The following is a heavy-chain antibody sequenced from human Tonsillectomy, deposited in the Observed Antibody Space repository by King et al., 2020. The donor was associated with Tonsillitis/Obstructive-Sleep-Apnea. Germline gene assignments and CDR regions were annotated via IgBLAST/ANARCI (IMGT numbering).Heavy chain of an antibody. D-gene: IGHD6-6*01. J-gene: IGHJ6*03. V-gene: IGHV3-33*01. CDR1: GFTFIIFG. Sequence: VQLVESGGGVVQPGRSLRLSCAASGFTFIIFGMHWVRQAPGKGLEWVAFIWYDGSNKYYADSVKGRFTISRDKSKNTLYLQMNSLRAEDTAVYYCAREYSSSSDYYYYYMDVWGKGTTVTVSS. CDR3: AREYSSSSDYYYYYMDV. CDR2: IWYDGSNK.